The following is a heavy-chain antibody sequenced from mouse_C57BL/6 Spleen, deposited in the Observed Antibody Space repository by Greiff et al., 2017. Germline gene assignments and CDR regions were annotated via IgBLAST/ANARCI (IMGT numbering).Heavy chain of an antibody. CDR2: IDPETGGT. Sequence: QVQLQQSGAELVRPGASVTLSCKASGYTFTDYEMHWVKQTPVHGLEWIGAIDPETGGTAYNQKFKGKAILTADKSSSTAYMELRSLTSEDSAVYYCTREEGWLLRMFAYWGQGTLGTVSA. CDR3: TREEGWLLRMFAY. V-gene: IGHV1-15*01. D-gene: IGHD2-3*01. CDR1: GYTFTDYE. J-gene: IGHJ3*01.